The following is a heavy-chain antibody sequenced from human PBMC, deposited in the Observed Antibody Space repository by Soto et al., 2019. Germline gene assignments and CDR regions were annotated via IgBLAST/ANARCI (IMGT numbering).Heavy chain of an antibody. V-gene: IGHV3-23*01. D-gene: IGHD6-25*01. CDR3: AKFFVETRSNSGCPWSFHH. Sequence: EVQLLESGGGLVQPGRSLSLSCAASGFTFSNYAMSWVRQGPGQGLDWVSAISGSGGTTYYADSVKGRFTISRDNSKNTLILQMNSLRAEDAAVYYCAKFFVETRSNSGCPWSFHHCGQGTLVTVSP. CDR1: GFTFSNYA. J-gene: IGHJ4*02. CDR2: ISGSGGTT.